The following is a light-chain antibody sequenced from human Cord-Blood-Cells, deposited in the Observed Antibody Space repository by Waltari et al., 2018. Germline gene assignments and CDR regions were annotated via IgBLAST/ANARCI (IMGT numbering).Light chain of an antibody. CDR1: SSNIGAGYA. V-gene: IGLV1-40*01. CDR3: QSYDSSLSGWV. J-gene: IGLJ3*02. Sequence: SVLTQPPSVSGAPGQRVTISCPGSSSNIGAGYAVHWYQQLPGTAPKLLIYGTSNRPSGVPDRFSGSKSGTSASLAITGLQAEDEADYYCQSYDSSLSGWVFGGGTKLTVL. CDR2: GTS.